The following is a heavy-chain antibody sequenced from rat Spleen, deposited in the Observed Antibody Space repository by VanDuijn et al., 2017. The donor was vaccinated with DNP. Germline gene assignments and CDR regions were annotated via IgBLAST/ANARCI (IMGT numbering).Heavy chain of an antibody. CDR1: GFTFRNYG. D-gene: IGHD1-12*02. CDR2: ISTGGGNT. Sequence: EVQLVESGGGLVQPGRSLKLSCVVSGFTFRNYGMYWIRQAPAKGLEWVASISTGGGNTYYRDSVKGRFTISRDNAKSTLYLQMDSLRSEDTATYYCARHDSYYDGSYSYYFDYWGQGVMVTVSS. J-gene: IGHJ2*01. V-gene: IGHV5S13*01. CDR3: ARHDSYYDGSYSYYFDY.